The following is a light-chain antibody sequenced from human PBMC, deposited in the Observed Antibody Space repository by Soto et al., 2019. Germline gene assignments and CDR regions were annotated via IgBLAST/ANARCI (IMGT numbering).Light chain of an antibody. V-gene: IGKV1-5*03. CDR1: QSISSW. CDR3: QQYNSYSWP. CDR2: KAS. J-gene: IGKJ1*01. Sequence: DIPMTQSPSTLSASVGDRVTITCRASQSISSWLAWYQQKPGKAPKLLIYKASSLESGVASRFSGSGSGTEFTLTISSLQPDDFATYYCQQYNSYSWPVGQWTEVEI.